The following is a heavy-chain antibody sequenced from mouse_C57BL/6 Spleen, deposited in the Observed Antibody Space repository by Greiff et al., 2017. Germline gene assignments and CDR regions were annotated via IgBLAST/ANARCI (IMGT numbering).Heavy chain of an antibody. J-gene: IGHJ4*01. Sequence: QVQLQQPGAELVKPGASVKLSCKASGYTFTSYWMHWVKQRPGQGLEWIGMIHPNSGSTNYNEKFKSKATLTVDKSSSTAYMQLSSLTSEDSAVYYCARADYYGSSYEAMDYWGQGTSVTVSS. V-gene: IGHV1-64*01. D-gene: IGHD1-1*01. CDR1: GYTFTSYW. CDR3: ARADYYGSSYEAMDY. CDR2: IHPNSGST.